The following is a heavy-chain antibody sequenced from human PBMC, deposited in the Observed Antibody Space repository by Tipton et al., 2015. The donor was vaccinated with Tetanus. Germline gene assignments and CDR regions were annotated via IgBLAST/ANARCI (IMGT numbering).Heavy chain of an antibody. V-gene: IGHV1-18*01. Sequence: QMQLVQSGAEVKKPGASVKVSCKASGYTFTHYGVNWVRQAPGQGIEWMGWISTINENANYAEKFQGRLTMTTDRSTATVYMDLRSLRSDDTAVYYCARGRRKGPHKYFEHWGQGTLVTVSS. CDR1: GYTFTHYG. CDR2: ISTINENA. CDR3: ARGRRKGPHKYFEH. D-gene: IGHD6-6*01. J-gene: IGHJ5*02.